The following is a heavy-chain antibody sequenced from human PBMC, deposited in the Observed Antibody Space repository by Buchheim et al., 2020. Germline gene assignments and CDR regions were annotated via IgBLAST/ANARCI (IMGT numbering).Heavy chain of an antibody. Sequence: QVQLVESGGGVVQPGRSLRLSCAASGFTFSSYGMHWVRQAPGKGLEWVAVIWYDGSNKYYADSVKGRFTISGDNSKNTLYLQMNSLRAEDTAVYYCARDRALVAAETNWFDPWGQGTL. V-gene: IGHV3-33*01. J-gene: IGHJ5*02. CDR3: ARDRALVAAETNWFDP. D-gene: IGHD2-15*01. CDR1: GFTFSSYG. CDR2: IWYDGSNK.